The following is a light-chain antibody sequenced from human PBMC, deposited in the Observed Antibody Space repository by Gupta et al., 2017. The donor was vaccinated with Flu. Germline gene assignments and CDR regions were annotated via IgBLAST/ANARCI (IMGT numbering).Light chain of an antibody. CDR2: AAS. Sequence: PAALSSSPGERVTLSCRASQSVASYLAWYQQKPGQAPSLLIYAASNMATGIPGRFSGSGSGTDFTLTISSLEPEDFATYFCQQRSNWPLTFGGGTKVEIK. CDR1: QSVASY. V-gene: IGKV3-11*01. J-gene: IGKJ4*01. CDR3: QQRSNWPLT.